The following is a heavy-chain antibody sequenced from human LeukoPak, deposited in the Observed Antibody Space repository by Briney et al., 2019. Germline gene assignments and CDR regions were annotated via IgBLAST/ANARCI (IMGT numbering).Heavy chain of an antibody. CDR2: IYTSAST. CDR1: GCSISSYY. J-gene: IGHJ3*02. Sequence: SETLSLTCTGSGCSISSYYWNWIRQPAGKGLEWIGRIYTSASTNYNPSITSRVTMSVDTSKSQCSLKLSSVTESETAVYYCARDDVAFDIWGQGTMVTASS. CDR3: ARDDVAFDI. V-gene: IGHV4-4*07.